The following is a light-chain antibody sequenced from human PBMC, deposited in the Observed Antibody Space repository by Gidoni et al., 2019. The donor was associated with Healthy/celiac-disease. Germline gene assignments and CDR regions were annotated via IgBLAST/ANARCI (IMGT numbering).Light chain of an antibody. CDR1: SSDVGGYNY. CDR2: DVS. J-gene: IGLJ2*01. CDR3: SSYTSSFYVV. Sequence: QSALTQPAPVSGSPGPSITISCTGTSSDVGGYNYVSWYQQHPGKAPKLMIYDVSNRPSGVSNRFSGSKSGNTASLTISGLQAEDEADYYCSSYTSSFYVVFGGGTKLTVL. V-gene: IGLV2-14*03.